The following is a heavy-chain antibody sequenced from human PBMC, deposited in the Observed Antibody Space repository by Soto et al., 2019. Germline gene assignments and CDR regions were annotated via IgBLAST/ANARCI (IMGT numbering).Heavy chain of an antibody. CDR3: AKDGGYSGDDRTPIDY. D-gene: IGHD5-12*01. CDR1: GFTFDDYA. CDR2: ISWNSGSI. Sequence: EVQLVESGGGLVQPGRSLRLSCAASGFTFDDYAMHWVRQAPGKGLEWVSGISWNSGSIGYADSVKGRFTISRDNAKNSLDLQMNSLRAEDTALYYCAKDGGYSGDDRTPIDYWGHGTLVTVSS. V-gene: IGHV3-9*01. J-gene: IGHJ4*01.